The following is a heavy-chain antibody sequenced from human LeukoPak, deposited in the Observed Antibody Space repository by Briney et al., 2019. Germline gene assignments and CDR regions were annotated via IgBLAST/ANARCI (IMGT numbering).Heavy chain of an antibody. J-gene: IGHJ4*02. CDR2: IWYDGSNK. CDR3: ARDFSVGYFDY. V-gene: IGHV3-33*01. CDR1: GFTFSSYV. Sequence: PGGSLRLSCAASGFTFSSYVMHWVRQAPGKGLEWVAVIWYDGSNKYYADSVKGRFTISRDNSKNTLYLQMNSLRAEDTAVYYCARDFSVGYFDYWGQGTLVTVSS. D-gene: IGHD3-3*01.